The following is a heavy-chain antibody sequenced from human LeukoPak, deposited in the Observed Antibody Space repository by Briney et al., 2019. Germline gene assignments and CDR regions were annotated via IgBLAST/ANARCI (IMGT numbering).Heavy chain of an antibody. J-gene: IGHJ4*02. Sequence: PGGSLRLSCAASGFTFSSHSMNWVRQAPGKGLEWISYISSSSTTIYYADSVKGRFTISRDNAKNSLYLQINSLRAEDTAVYYCARVGHSYGVDYWGQGILVTVSS. CDR2: ISSSSTTI. CDR1: GFTFSSHS. D-gene: IGHD5-18*01. V-gene: IGHV3-48*04. CDR3: ARVGHSYGVDY.